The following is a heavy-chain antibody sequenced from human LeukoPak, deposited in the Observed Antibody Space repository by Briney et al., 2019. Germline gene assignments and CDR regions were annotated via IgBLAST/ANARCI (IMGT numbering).Heavy chain of an antibody. V-gene: IGHV1-46*01. D-gene: IGHD3-10*01. J-gene: IGHJ3*02. Sequence: ASVKVSCKASGYTFTNYYIHWVRQAPGQGLEWMGIINPSGGSTSYAQKFQGRVTMTRDMSTSTVYMELSSLRSEDTAVYYCARDLYYGSGSYYNVGRAFDIWGQGTMVTVSS. CDR2: INPSGGST. CDR3: ARDLYYGSGSYYNVGRAFDI. CDR1: GYTFTNYY.